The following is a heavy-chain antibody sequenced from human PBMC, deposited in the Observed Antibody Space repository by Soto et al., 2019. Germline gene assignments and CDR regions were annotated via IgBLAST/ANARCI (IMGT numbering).Heavy chain of an antibody. D-gene: IGHD5-12*01. CDR1: GFTFSSYG. CDR3: AREGWLQYYFDY. Sequence: GGSLRLSCAASGFTFSSYGMHWVRQAPGKGLEWVAVIWYDGSNKYYADSVKGRFTISRDNSKNTLYLQMNSLRAEDTAVYYCAREGWLQYYFDYWGQGTLVTVSS. V-gene: IGHV3-33*01. CDR2: IWYDGSNK. J-gene: IGHJ4*02.